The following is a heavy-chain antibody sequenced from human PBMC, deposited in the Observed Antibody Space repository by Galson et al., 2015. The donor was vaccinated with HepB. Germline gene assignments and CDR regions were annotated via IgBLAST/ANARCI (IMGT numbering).Heavy chain of an antibody. D-gene: IGHD4-17*01. J-gene: IGHJ4*02. CDR3: ASVNDYGDPFDY. CDR1: GGSISPYY. Sequence: SETLSLTCTVSGGSISPYYWSWIRQPPGKGLEWIGYIYYSGSSNYNPSLKSRVTISVDTSKNQFSLKLRSVTAADTAVYYCASVNDYGDPFDYWGQGTLVTV. CDR2: IYYSGSS. V-gene: IGHV4-59*08.